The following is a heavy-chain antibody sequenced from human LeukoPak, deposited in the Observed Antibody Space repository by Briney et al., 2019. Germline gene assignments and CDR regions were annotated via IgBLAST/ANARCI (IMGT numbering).Heavy chain of an antibody. V-gene: IGHV3-43*02. CDR2: ISADGGST. CDR1: GFNFDAYA. D-gene: IGHD6-13*01. J-gene: IGHJ4*02. Sequence: PGGSERLLCAASGFNFDAYAMHWVSQAPGKGLQWISLISADGGSTYYADSVKGRFTISRDNSRNSLYLQMNSLTTEDTAFYYCAKDKAGTIVWYGRWAIGLFDYWGEG. CDR3: AKDKAGTIVWYGRWAIGLFDY.